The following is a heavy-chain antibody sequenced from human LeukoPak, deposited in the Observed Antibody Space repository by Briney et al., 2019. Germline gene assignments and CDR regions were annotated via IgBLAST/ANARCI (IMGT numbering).Heavy chain of an antibody. V-gene: IGHV1-18*01. J-gene: IGHJ5*01. CDR2: ISCYNGDT. D-gene: IGHD2-15*01. Sequence: ASVKVSCKASGYTFNRHGISWVRQAPGQGPEWMGWISCYNGDTHYAQNYQGRLTMTTDTSTSTAYMELRSLRSDDTAVYYCARDPSSTSGNNAWFDYWGQGTLVTVSS. CDR1: GYTFNRHG. CDR3: ARDPSSTSGNNAWFDY.